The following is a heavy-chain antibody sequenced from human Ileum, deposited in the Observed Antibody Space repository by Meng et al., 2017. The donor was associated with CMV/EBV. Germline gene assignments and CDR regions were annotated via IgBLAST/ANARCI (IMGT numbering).Heavy chain of an antibody. D-gene: IGHD2-2*01. Sequence: ASVKVSCKASGYTFTSYDINWVRQATGQGLERMGWMNPNSGNTGYAQKFQGRVTMTRNTSISTAYMELSSLRSEDTAVYYCAREGGVVVPAASRYYYYGMDVWGQGTTVTVSS. J-gene: IGHJ6*02. CDR1: GYTFTSYD. CDR3: AREGGVVVPAASRYYYYGMDV. V-gene: IGHV1-8*01. CDR2: MNPNSGNT.